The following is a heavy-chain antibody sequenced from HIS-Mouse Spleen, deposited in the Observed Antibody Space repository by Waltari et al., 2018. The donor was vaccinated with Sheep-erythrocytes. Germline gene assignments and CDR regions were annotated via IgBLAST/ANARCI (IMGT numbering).Heavy chain of an antibody. CDR2: LSSSSSYI. V-gene: IGHV3-21*01. Sequence: EVQLVESGGGLVKPGGSLRLSCAASGFTFSSYSMNWVRQAPGKGLEWVSSLSSSSSYINYADSVKGRFTISRDNAKNSLYLQMNSLRAEDTAVYYCARDTGTDAFDIWGQGTMVTVSS. J-gene: IGHJ3*02. CDR3: ARDTGTDAFDI. D-gene: IGHD1-1*01. CDR1: GFTFSSYS.